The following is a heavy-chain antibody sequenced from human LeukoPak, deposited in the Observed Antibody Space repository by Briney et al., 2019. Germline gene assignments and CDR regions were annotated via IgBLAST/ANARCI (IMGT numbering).Heavy chain of an antibody. CDR3: ARVRRNAYYDILTGLHFDY. J-gene: IGHJ4*02. V-gene: IGHV3-21*01. Sequence: GGSLRLSCAASGFTFSSYSMNWVRQAPGKGLEWVSSISSSSSYIYYADSVKGRFTISRDNAKNSLYLQMNSLRAEDTAVYYCARVRRNAYYDILTGLHFDYWGQGTLVTVSS. CDR1: GFTFSSYS. CDR2: ISSSSSYI. D-gene: IGHD3-9*01.